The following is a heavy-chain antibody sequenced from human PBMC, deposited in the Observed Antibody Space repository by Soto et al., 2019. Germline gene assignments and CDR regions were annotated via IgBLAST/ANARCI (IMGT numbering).Heavy chain of an antibody. CDR2: ISGSGGST. V-gene: IGHV3-23*01. D-gene: IGHD1-26*01. J-gene: IGHJ4*02. Sequence: GGSLRLSCAASGFTFSTDGMSWVRQAPGKGLEWVSAISGSGGSTYYADSVKGRFTISRDNSKNTLYLQMNSLRAEDTAVYYCAKGSLDRYSGSYFYFDYWGQGTLVTVSS. CDR1: GFTFSTDG. CDR3: AKGSLDRYSGSYFYFDY.